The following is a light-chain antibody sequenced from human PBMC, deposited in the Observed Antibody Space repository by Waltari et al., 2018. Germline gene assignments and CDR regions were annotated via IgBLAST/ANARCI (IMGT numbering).Light chain of an antibody. CDR2: GNN. CDR1: SFRNYY. Sequence: SSELTQDPVVSVALGQTVRITCQGDSFRNYYASWYQQRPGQAPVLVFYGNNNRPSGIPDRFSGSSSGNTASLTITGAQAEDEADYYCNCLDISGLVFGGGTQVTVL. V-gene: IGLV3-19*01. CDR3: NCLDISGLV. J-gene: IGLJ3*02.